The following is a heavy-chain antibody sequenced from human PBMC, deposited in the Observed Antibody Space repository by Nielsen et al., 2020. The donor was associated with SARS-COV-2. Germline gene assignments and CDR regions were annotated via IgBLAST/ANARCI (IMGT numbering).Heavy chain of an antibody. D-gene: IGHD2-2*01. Sequence: GSLRLSCTVSGGSLSSRDYYWGWIRQPPGKGLEWIGTIYYSGSVSYNPSLRSRVTISVDTSKKHFSLKLTSVTAADTAVYFCARGDIAVVPAAMFRGDDAFDIWGQGTMVRVSS. CDR3: ARGDIAVVPAAMFRGDDAFDI. V-gene: IGHV4-39*02. J-gene: IGHJ3*02. CDR1: GGSLSSRDYY. CDR2: IYYSGSV.